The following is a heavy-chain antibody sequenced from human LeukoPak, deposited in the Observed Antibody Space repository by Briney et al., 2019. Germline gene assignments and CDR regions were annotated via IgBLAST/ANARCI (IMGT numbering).Heavy chain of an antibody. V-gene: IGHV3-74*01. J-gene: IGHJ4*02. CDR1: GFTFSSYW. CDR2: INIDGSST. Sequence: PGRSLRLSCAASGFTFSSYWMHWVRQAPGKGLVWVSRINIDGSSTTYADSVKGRFTISRDNAKNTLYLQMNSLRAEDTALYYCARGIQLDSYWGQGTLVTVFS. CDR3: ARGIQLDSY. D-gene: IGHD5-18*01.